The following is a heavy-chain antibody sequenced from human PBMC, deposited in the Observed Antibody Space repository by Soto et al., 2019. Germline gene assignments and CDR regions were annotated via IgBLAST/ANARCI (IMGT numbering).Heavy chain of an antibody. Sequence: SETLSLTCTVSGGSISSSSYYWGWIRQPPGKGLEWIGSIYYSGSTYYNPSLKSRVTISVDTSKNQFSLKLSSVTAADTAVYYCARHLVVAAYTRAGFDPWGQGTLVTVSS. CDR2: IYYSGST. CDR1: GGSISSSSYY. V-gene: IGHV4-39*01. D-gene: IGHD2-15*01. J-gene: IGHJ5*02. CDR3: ARHLVVAAYTRAGFDP.